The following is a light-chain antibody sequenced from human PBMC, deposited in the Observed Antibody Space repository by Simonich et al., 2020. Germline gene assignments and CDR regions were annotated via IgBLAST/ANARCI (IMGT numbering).Light chain of an antibody. V-gene: IGLV2-23*01. Sequence: QSALTQPASVSGSPGQSITISCTGTSSDVVSYNLVSWYQQHPGKAPKLMIYEGSKRPSGVSNRFSGSKSGNTASLTISGLQAEDEADYYCCSYAGSSTLYVFGTGTKVTVL. CDR3: CSYAGSSTLYV. CDR2: EGS. CDR1: SSDVVSYNL. J-gene: IGLJ1*01.